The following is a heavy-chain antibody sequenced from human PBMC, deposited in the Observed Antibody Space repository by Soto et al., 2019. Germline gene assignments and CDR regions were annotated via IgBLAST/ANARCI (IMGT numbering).Heavy chain of an antibody. CDR3: ARGPSLAAPFTAFDI. V-gene: IGHV3-74*01. CDR2: INSDGSST. Sequence: PGGSLRLSCAASGFTFSRYWMHWGRQAPGKGLVWVSRINSDGSSTSYADSVKGRFTISRDNAKNTLYLQMNSLRAEDTAVYYCARGPSLAAPFTAFDIWGQGTMVTVSS. J-gene: IGHJ3*02. CDR1: GFTFSRYW. D-gene: IGHD6-19*01.